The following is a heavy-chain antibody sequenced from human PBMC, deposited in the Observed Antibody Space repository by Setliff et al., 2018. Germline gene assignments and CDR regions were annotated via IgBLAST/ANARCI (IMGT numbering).Heavy chain of an antibody. D-gene: IGHD6-19*01. CDR3: ASHSSGWYVDY. V-gene: IGHV3-23*01. J-gene: IGHJ4*02. Sequence: GGSLRLSCAASGFTFSSYAITWVRQAPGKGLEWVSMISGSAQTTYYADSVKGRFTISRDNAKNSLYLQMNSLRAEDTAVYYCASHSSGWYVDYWGQGTLVTVSS. CDR1: GFTFSSYA. CDR2: ISGSAQTT.